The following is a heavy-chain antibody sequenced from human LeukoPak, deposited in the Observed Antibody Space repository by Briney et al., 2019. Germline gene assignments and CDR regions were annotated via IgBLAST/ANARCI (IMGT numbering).Heavy chain of an antibody. J-gene: IGHJ5*02. Sequence: SETLSLTCTVSGGPISSYYWSWIRQPPGKGLEWIGYIYYSGSTNYNPSLKSRVTISVDTSKNQFSLKLSSVTAADTAVHYCARAKAAAGTSWFDPWGQGTLVTVSS. D-gene: IGHD6-13*01. CDR1: GGPISSYY. CDR3: ARAKAAAGTSWFDP. CDR2: IYYSGST. V-gene: IGHV4-59*01.